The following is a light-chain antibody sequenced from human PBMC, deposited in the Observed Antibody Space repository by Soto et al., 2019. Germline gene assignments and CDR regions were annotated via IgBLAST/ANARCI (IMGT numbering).Light chain of an antibody. CDR2: KNS. CDR3: AAWDDRLRGFL. J-gene: IGLJ1*01. Sequence: QSVLTQPPSASGTPGQRVTISCSGSSSNIGSNSVYWYQQLPGTAPKLLIFKNSQRPSGVPDRFSGSKSGTSASLAVSGLRSEDEADYYCAAWDDRLRGFLFGPGTKLTVL. CDR1: SSNIGSNS. V-gene: IGLV1-47*01.